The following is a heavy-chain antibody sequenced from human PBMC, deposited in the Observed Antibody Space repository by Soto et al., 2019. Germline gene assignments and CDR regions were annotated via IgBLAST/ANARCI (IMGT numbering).Heavy chain of an antibody. CDR2: INHSGST. CDR3: ARGRAVDEFVWYYYYGMDV. D-gene: IGHD6-19*01. Sequence: SETLSLTCAVYGGSFSGYYWSWIRQPPGKGLEWIGEINHSGSTNYNPSLKSRVTISVDTSKNQFSLKLSSVTAADTAVYYCARGRAVDEFVWYYYYGMDVWGQGITVTVSS. CDR1: GGSFSGYY. J-gene: IGHJ6*02. V-gene: IGHV4-34*01.